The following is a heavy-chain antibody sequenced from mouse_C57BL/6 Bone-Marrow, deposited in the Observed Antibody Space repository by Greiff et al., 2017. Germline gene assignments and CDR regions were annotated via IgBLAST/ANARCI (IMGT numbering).Heavy chain of an antibody. J-gene: IGHJ4*01. CDR2: INSDGGST. Sequence: EVQRVESGGGLVQPGESLKISCESNEYEFPSHDMSWVRKTPEKRLELVAAINSDGGSTYYPDTMERRFTISRDNTKKTLYLQMSSLSSEDTALYYCASLTSDYAMDYWGQGTSVTVSS. V-gene: IGHV5-2*01. D-gene: IGHD1-1*01. CDR1: EYEFPSHD. CDR3: ASLTSDYAMDY.